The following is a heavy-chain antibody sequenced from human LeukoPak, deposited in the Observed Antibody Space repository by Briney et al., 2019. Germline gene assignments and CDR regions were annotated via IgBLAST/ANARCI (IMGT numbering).Heavy chain of an antibody. CDR3: ARDYYDSSGYYYFDYFDY. CDR2: ISYDGSNK. CDR1: GFTFSSYA. Sequence: GGSQRLSCAASGFTFSSYAMHWVRQAPGKGLEWVAVISYDGSNKYYADSVKGRFTISRDNSKNTLYLQMNSLRAEDTAVYYCARDYYDSSGYYYFDYFDYWGQGTLVTVSS. J-gene: IGHJ4*02. D-gene: IGHD3-22*01. V-gene: IGHV3-30-3*01.